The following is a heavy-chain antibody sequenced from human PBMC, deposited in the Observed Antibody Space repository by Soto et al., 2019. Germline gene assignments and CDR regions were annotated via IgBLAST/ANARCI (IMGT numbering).Heavy chain of an antibody. J-gene: IGHJ4*02. CDR2: INGDGSGT. Sequence: DVKLVESGGGLVQPGGSLRLSCAASGFTFTGSWMHWVRQAPGKGLVWVSRINGDGSGTSYADFVKGRFIISRDDAKNTLFLQMNGLRAEDTAVYYCARGIFGSGTANDYWGQGTLVTVSS. CDR1: GFTFTGSW. D-gene: IGHD3-10*01. CDR3: ARGIFGSGTANDY. V-gene: IGHV3-74*01.